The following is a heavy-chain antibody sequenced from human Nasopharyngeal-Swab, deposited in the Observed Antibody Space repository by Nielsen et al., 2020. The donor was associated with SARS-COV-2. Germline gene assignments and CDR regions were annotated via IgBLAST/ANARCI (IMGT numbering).Heavy chain of an antibody. CDR2: IRSKANSYAT. J-gene: IGHJ4*02. CDR1: GFTFSGSA. D-gene: IGHD1-26*01. Sequence: GESLKISCAASGFTFSGSAMHWVRQASGKELERVGRIRSKANSYATAYAASVKGRFTISRDDSKNTAYLQMNSLKTEDTAVYYCTRRSSSGSYYRSGSSFDYWGQGTLVTVSS. V-gene: IGHV3-73*01. CDR3: TRRSSSGSYYRSGSSFDY.